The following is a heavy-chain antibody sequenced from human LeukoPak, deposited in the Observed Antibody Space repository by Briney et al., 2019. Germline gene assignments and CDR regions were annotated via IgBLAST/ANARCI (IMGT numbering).Heavy chain of an antibody. V-gene: IGHV4-30-2*01. CDR1: GGSISSGGHY. D-gene: IGHD6-19*01. CDR2: IYHTGVT. Sequence: PSQTLSLTCTVSGGSISSGGHYWSWLRHPPGKGLEWIGYIYHTGVTYFNPSLKSRVTISVDRSKNQFSLKLSSVTVADTAVYYCARSGASNSGWPFDFWGQGTLVTVPS. CDR3: ARSGASNSGWPFDF. J-gene: IGHJ4*02.